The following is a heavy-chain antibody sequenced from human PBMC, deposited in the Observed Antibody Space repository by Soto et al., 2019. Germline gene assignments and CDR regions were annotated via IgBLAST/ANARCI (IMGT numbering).Heavy chain of an antibody. CDR3: ARGPIGYSYGYGLYYYYYYGIDV. J-gene: IGHJ6*02. V-gene: IGHV4-34*01. CDR2: INHSGST. CDR1: GGSFSGYY. Sequence: SETLSLTCAVYGGSFSGYYWSWIRQPPGKGLEWIGEINHSGSTNYNPSLKSRVTIPVDTSKNQFSLKLSSVTAADTAVYYCARGPIGYSYGYGLYYYYYYGIDVWGQGTTVTVSS. D-gene: IGHD5-18*01.